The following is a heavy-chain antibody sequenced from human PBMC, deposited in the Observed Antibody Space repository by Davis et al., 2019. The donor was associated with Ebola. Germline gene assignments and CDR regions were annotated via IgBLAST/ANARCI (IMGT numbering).Heavy chain of an antibody. CDR1: DYTLREIS. CDR3: ARVGVVLRFEGYFDS. Sequence: ASVKVSCKVSDYTLREISMHWVRQAPGIGLEWMGNFNPEDGESIYAQKFQGRVTMTEDTSTNTAYMELSSLTSEDTAVYYCARVGVVLRFEGYFDSWGQGTLVTVSS. J-gene: IGHJ4*02. CDR2: FNPEDGES. V-gene: IGHV1-24*01. D-gene: IGHD3-3*01.